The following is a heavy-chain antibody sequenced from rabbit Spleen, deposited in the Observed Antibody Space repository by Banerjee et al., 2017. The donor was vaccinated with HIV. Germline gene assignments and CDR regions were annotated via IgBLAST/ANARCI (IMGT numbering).Heavy chain of an antibody. CDR3: ARDLVGVIGWNFYL. V-gene: IGHV1S40*01. CDR1: GFSFRSNVY. J-gene: IGHJ4*01. Sequence: QSLEESGGDLVKPGASLTLTCTASGFSFRSNVYMCWVRQAPGKGLEWIGCIYTVHRSNYYASWAKGRFTISRTSSTTVTLRMTSLTAADTATYFCARDLVGVIGWNFYLWGPGTLVTVS. D-gene: IGHD1-1*01. CDR2: IYTVHRSN.